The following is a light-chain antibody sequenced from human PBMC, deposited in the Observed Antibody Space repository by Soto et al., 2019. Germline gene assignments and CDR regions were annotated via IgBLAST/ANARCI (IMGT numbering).Light chain of an antibody. CDR2: GAS. V-gene: IGKV3-15*01. CDR3: QQYNNWPPWT. J-gene: IGKJ1*01. Sequence: EIVMTQSPATLSVSPGERATLSCRASQSVSSNLAWYQQQPGQAPRLLIYGASTRATGIPARFSGSGSGTDFTLTISSLQPEDFAVYYCQQYNNWPPWTFGQGTKVEIK. CDR1: QSVSSN.